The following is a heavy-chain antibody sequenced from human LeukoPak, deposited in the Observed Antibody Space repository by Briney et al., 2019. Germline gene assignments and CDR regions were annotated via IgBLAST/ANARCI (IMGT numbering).Heavy chain of an antibody. V-gene: IGHV3-30*04. CDR1: GFTFSSYA. D-gene: IGHD2-2*01. Sequence: GGSLRLSCAASGFTFSSYAMHWVRQAPGKGLEWVAVISYDGSNKYYADSVKGRFTISRDNSKNTLYLQMNSLRAEDTAVYYCARDPGYCSSTSCYRGLVYWGQGTLVTVSS. CDR3: ARDPGYCSSTSCYRGLVY. CDR2: ISYDGSNK. J-gene: IGHJ4*02.